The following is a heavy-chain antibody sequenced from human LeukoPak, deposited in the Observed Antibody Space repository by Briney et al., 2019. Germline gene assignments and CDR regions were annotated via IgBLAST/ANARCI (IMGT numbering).Heavy chain of an antibody. CDR2: IYYSGST. Sequence: PSETLSLTCTVSGGSISSYYWSWIRQPPGKGLEWIGYIYYSGSTNYNPSLKSRVTISVDTSKNQFSLKLSSVTAADTAVYYCARAPDRYNWNDVLDFDYWGQGTLVTVSS. CDR3: ARAPDRYNWNDVLDFDY. CDR1: GGSISSYY. D-gene: IGHD1-20*01. J-gene: IGHJ4*02. V-gene: IGHV4-59*01.